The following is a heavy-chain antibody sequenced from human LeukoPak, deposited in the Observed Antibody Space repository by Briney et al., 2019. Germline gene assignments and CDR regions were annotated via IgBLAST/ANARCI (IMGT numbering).Heavy chain of an antibody. V-gene: IGHV3-20*04. D-gene: IGHD2-2*01. Sequence: GGSLRLSCAASGFTFDNYGLSWVRQAPGKGLEWVSGINWNGGSTGHADSVKGRFTISRDNAKNSLYLQMNSLRAEDTAVYYCAKDQAECSRTSCYERGFDYWGQGTLVTVSS. J-gene: IGHJ4*02. CDR1: GFTFDNYG. CDR2: INWNGGST. CDR3: AKDQAECSRTSCYERGFDY.